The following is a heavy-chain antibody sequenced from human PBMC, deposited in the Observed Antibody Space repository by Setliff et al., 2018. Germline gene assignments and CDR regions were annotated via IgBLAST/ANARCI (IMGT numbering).Heavy chain of an antibody. CDR2: ISSGSVYI. Sequence: GGSLRLSCAASGITFSIYSMNWVRQAPGKGPEWVSYISSGSVYIYYADSVKGRFTISRDNAKTTLYLQMNSLRVEDTAVYFCARDPRDGSSSPMADNWGQGTLVTVSS. CDR3: ARDPRDGSSSPMADN. D-gene: IGHD3-10*01. CDR1: GITFSIYS. V-gene: IGHV3-21*05. J-gene: IGHJ4*02.